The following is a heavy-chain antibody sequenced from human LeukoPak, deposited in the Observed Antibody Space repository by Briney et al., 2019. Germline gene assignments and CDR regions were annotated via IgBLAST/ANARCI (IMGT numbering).Heavy chain of an antibody. CDR2: INPNSGGT. Sequence: GASVKVSCKASGYTFTSYYMHWVRQAPGQGLEWMGWINPNSGGTNYAQKFQGWVTMTRDTSISTAYMELSRLRSDDTAVYYCAREPYGDSNYYYYGMDVWGQGTTVTVSS. CDR3: AREPYGDSNYYYYGMDV. V-gene: IGHV1-2*04. CDR1: GYTFTSYY. D-gene: IGHD4-17*01. J-gene: IGHJ6*02.